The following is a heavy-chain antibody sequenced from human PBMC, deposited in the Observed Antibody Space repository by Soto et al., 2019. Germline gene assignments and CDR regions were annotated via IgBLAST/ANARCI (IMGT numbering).Heavy chain of an antibody. Sequence: ASVKVSCKVSGYTLTELSMHWVRQAPGKGLEWMGGFDPEDGETIYAQKFQGRVTMTEDTSTDTAYMKLSSLRSEDTAVYYCATDREWFGEFPFDPWGQGTLVTVSS. V-gene: IGHV1-24*01. CDR2: FDPEDGET. J-gene: IGHJ5*02. CDR1: GYTLTELS. CDR3: ATDREWFGEFPFDP. D-gene: IGHD3-10*01.